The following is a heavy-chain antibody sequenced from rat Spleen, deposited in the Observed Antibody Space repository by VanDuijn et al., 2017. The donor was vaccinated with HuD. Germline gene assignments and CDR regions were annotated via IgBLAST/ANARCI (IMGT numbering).Heavy chain of an antibody. Sequence: EVQLVESDGGLVQPGRSLKLSCAASGFTFSDYGVAWVRQAPTTGLEWVATISTSGSRTYYPDSVKGRFTISRDNAKSSLYLQMNSLKSEDTATYYCARQDGSYYFDYWGQGVMVTVSS. CDR2: ISTSGSRT. CDR3: ARQDGSYYFDY. V-gene: IGHV5-29*01. J-gene: IGHJ2*01. D-gene: IGHD1-12*02. CDR1: GFTFSDYG.